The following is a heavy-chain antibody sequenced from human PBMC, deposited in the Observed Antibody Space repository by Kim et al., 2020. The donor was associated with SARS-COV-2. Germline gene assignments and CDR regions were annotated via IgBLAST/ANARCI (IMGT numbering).Heavy chain of an antibody. D-gene: IGHD4-17*01. CDR1: GFTFDDYA. V-gene: IGHV3-9*01. Sequence: GGSLRLSCAASGFTFDDYAMHWVRQAPGKGLEWVSGISWNSGSIGYADSVKGRFTISRDNAKNSLYLQMNSLRAEDTALYYCAKDYGSEHYGMDVWGQGTTVTVSS. CDR3: AKDYGSEHYGMDV. CDR2: ISWNSGSI. J-gene: IGHJ6*02.